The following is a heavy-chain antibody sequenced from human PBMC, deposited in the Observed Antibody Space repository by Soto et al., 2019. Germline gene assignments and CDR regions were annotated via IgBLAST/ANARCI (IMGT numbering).Heavy chain of an antibody. D-gene: IGHD6-19*01. CDR3: AREGRIGWLGIDH. V-gene: IGHV1-18*01. CDR2: ISTYNVNT. Sequence: QVQLVQSGPEVKKPGASVKVSCTASGYTFTRHGFSWVRQAPGQGLEWMGWISTYNVNTHYARKCQGRATMTADTSASTVYMELTSLSPDDTAIYFCAREGRIGWLGIDHWGQGTLVTVSS. CDR1: GYTFTRHG. J-gene: IGHJ4*02.